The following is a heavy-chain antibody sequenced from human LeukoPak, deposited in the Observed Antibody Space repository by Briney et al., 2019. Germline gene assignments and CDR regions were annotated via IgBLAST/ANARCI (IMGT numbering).Heavy chain of an antibody. D-gene: IGHD3-22*01. CDR2: ISYDGSNK. CDR1: GFTFGSYA. Sequence: GGSLRLSCAASGFTFGSYAMHWVRQAPGKGLEWVAVISYDGSNKYYADSVKGRFTISRDNSKNTLYLQMNSLRAEDTAVYYCARDILGYYDSSGYELDYWGQGTLVTVSS. J-gene: IGHJ4*02. CDR3: ARDILGYYDSSGYELDY. V-gene: IGHV3-30-3*01.